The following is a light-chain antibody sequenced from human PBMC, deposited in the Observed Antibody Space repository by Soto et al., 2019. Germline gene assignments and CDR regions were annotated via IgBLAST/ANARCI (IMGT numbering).Light chain of an antibody. CDR1: QSVSSY. V-gene: IGKV3D-15*01. Sequence: EIVMTQSTATMSVSPGERATLSRRASQSVSSYLAWYQQKPGQADRLLIYDASNRATGIPARFSGSGSGTDFTLTISNLLSEDFAVYYCHQYYKWPLTVGGVTKVEIK. CDR2: DAS. CDR3: HQYYKWPLT. J-gene: IGKJ4*01.